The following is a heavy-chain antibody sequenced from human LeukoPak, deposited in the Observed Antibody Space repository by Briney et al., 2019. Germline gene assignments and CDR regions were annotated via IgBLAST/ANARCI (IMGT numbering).Heavy chain of an antibody. V-gene: IGHV3-23*01. Sequence: GGSLRLSCAASGFTFSSYAMSWVRQAPGKGLEWVSAISGSGGSTYYADSVKGRFTISRDNSKNTLYLQMNSLRAEDTAVYYCAKCGSGGSCYDYFDYWGQGTLVTVSS. J-gene: IGHJ4*02. CDR2: ISGSGGST. D-gene: IGHD2-15*01. CDR3: AKCGSGGSCYDYFDY. CDR1: GFTFSSYA.